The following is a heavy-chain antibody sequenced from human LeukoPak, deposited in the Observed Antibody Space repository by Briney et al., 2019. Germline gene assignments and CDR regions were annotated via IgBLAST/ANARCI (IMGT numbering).Heavy chain of an antibody. V-gene: IGHV5-51*01. Sequence: GESLKISCQGSGYSFSSYEIAWVRQVPGKGLEWMGIIYPADSTTRYVPSFQGQVTISADKSISTAYLQWSSLKASDTAIYYCVRQYHRSANWFDPWGQGTLVTVSS. D-gene: IGHD1-14*01. CDR2: IYPADSTT. CDR1: GYSFSSYE. J-gene: IGHJ5*02. CDR3: VRQYHRSANWFDP.